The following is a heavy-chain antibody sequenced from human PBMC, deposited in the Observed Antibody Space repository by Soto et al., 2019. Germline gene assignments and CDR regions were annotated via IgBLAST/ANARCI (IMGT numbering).Heavy chain of an antibody. CDR3: VKGVGSGIRYNWFDR. J-gene: IGHJ5*02. D-gene: IGHD1-1*01. CDR1: GFTFSSYG. V-gene: IGHV3-64D*08. CDR2: ISSNGSNI. Sequence: PGGSLRLSCAASGFTFSSYGMNWVRQAPGKGLECVSTISSNGSNIYYADSVKGRFTISRGNSKNTLYLQMSSLRAEDTAVYYCVKGVGSGIRYNWFDRWGQGTVVTVSS.